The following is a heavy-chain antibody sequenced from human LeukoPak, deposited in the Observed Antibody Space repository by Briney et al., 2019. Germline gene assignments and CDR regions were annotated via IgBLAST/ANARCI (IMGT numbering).Heavy chain of an antibody. CDR2: INGDGSST. CDR1: GFTFSSYW. V-gene: IGHV3-74*01. J-gene: IGHJ6*02. Sequence: PGRSLRLSCAASGFTFSSYWMHWGRQVPGKGLVWVSHINGDGSSTSYADSVKGRFTISRDNAKNTLYLQMNSLRAEDTAVYYCARDKAYGMDVWGQGTTVTV. CDR3: ARDKAYGMDV.